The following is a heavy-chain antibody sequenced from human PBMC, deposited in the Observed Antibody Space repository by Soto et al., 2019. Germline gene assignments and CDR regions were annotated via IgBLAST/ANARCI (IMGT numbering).Heavy chain of an antibody. J-gene: IGHJ4*02. Sequence: GESLKISCKGSGYSFTSYWISLVRQMPGKGLEWMGRIDPSDSYTNYSPSFQGHVTISADKSISTAYLQWSSLKASDTAMYFCARDVGLDPDDFFAYWGQGTQVTSPQ. V-gene: IGHV5-10-1*01. CDR2: IDPSDSYT. CDR3: ARDVGLDPDDFFAY. CDR1: GYSFTSYW. D-gene: IGHD2-15*01.